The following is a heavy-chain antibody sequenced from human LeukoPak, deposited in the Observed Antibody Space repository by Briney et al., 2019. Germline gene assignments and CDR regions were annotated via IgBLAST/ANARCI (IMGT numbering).Heavy chain of an antibody. J-gene: IGHJ4*02. Sequence: SETLSLTCAVSGGSISSSNWWSWVRQPPGKGLEWIGETYHSGSTNYNPSLKSRVTISVDKSKNQFSLKMSSVTAADTAVYYCAGKRVRTSMVREAMGDYWGQGTLVTVSS. CDR3: AGKRVRTSMVREAMGDY. D-gene: IGHD3-10*01. CDR1: GGSISSSNW. CDR2: TYHSGST. V-gene: IGHV4-4*02.